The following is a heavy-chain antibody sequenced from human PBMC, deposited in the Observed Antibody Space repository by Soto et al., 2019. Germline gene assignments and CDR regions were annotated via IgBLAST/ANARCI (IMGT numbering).Heavy chain of an antibody. D-gene: IGHD3-22*01. CDR1: GGTFSSYA. CDR2: IIPIFGTA. V-gene: IGHV1-69*06. CDR3: ASGGYYDSSGYYVYYYGMDV. J-gene: IGHJ6*02. Sequence: SVKVSCKXSGGTFSSYAISWVRQAPGQGLEWMGGIIPIFGTANYAQKFQGRVTITADKSTSTAYMELSSLRSEDTAVYYCASGGYYDSSGYYVYYYGMDVWGQGTTVTVSS.